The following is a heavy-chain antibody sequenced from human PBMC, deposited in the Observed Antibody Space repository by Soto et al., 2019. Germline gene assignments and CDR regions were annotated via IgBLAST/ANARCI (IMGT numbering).Heavy chain of an antibody. D-gene: IGHD3-16*02. CDR3: AWFGDYVWGSYRYGWFDP. J-gene: IGHJ5*02. V-gene: IGHV3-11*05. CDR1: GFTFSDYY. Sequence: QVQLVESGGGLVKPGGSLRLSCAASGFTFSDYYMSWIRQAPGKGLEWVSYISSSSSYTNYADSVKGRFTISRDNAKNSLYLQMNSLRAEDTAVYYCAWFGDYVWGSYRYGWFDPWGQGTLVTVSS. CDR2: ISSSSSYT.